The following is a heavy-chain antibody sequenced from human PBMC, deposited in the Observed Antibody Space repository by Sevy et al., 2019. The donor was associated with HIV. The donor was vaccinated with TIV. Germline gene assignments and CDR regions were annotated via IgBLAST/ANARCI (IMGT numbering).Heavy chain of an antibody. V-gene: IGHV3-66*01. CDR2: IHSDDTT. CDR1: GFSLNSYW. CDR3: ARGKSGYGYALNY. D-gene: IGHD5-18*01. J-gene: IGHJ4*02. Sequence: GGSLRLSCAASGFSLNSYWMSWVRQAPGKGLEGVSVIHSDDTTYHADSVKDRFTISRDNFKNTLYLHMSSLRAEDTAVYYRARGKSGYGYALNYWGQGTLVTVSS.